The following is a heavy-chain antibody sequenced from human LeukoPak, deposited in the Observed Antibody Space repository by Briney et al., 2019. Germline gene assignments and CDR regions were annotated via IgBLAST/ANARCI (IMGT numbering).Heavy chain of an antibody. CDR3: ARSRSSWFFDY. D-gene: IGHD6-13*01. CDR2: IYHSGST. CDR1: GGSISSYY. Sequence: PSETLSLTCTVSGGSISSYYWSWIRQPPGKGLEWIGYIYHSGSTDYNPSLKSRVTISVDTSKSQFSLKLTSVTAADTAVYYCARSRSSWFFDYWGQGTLVTVSS. V-gene: IGHV4-4*09. J-gene: IGHJ4*02.